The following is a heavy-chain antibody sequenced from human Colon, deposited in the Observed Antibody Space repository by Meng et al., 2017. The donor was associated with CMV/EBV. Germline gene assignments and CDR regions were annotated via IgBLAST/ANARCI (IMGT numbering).Heavy chain of an antibody. CDR2: INWDGGST. Sequence: GESLKISCAGAGFSFIDFELAWVRQRPGKGLEWVAGINWDGGSTVYVDSVKGRFAISRDNAKNLLYLQMNSLRPEDTALYYCAKEGGYWGPGTLVTVSS. V-gene: IGHV3-20*04. CDR1: GFSFIDFE. D-gene: IGHD3-16*01. CDR3: AKEGGY. J-gene: IGHJ4*02.